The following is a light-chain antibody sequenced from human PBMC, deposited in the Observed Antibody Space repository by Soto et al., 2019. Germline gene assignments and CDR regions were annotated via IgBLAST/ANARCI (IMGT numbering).Light chain of an antibody. V-gene: IGLV2-14*01. Sequence: QSVLTQPASVSGSPGQSITISCTGTSSDVGGYNYVSWYQQHPGKAPKLMIFDVSNRPLGVSNRFSGSKSGDTASLTISGLQAEDEADYYCSSYTSRVTGVLFGGGTKVTVL. CDR2: DVS. CDR3: SSYTSRVTGVL. CDR1: SSDVGGYNY. J-gene: IGLJ2*01.